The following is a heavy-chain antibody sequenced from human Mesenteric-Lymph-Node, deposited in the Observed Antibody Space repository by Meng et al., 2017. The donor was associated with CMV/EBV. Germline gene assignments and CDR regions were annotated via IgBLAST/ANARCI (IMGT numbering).Heavy chain of an antibody. CDR3: AKDGVSHRYYDN. D-gene: IGHD3-16*01. Sequence: GESLKISCAASGFTFRSYVMHWVRQAPGKGLEWVAFVRYGESDRYYADFAKGRFTISRDTSKNTLYLQMNSLGAEDTAVYHCAKDGVSHRYYDNWGQGTLVTVSS. CDR2: VRYGESDR. V-gene: IGHV3-30*02. J-gene: IGHJ4*02. CDR1: GFTFRSYV.